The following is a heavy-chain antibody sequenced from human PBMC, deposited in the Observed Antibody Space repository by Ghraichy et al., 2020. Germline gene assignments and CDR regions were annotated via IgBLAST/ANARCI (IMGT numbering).Heavy chain of an antibody. V-gene: IGHV4-31*03. CDR1: GGSISSGGYY. J-gene: IGHJ5*02. Sequence: SETLSLTCTVSGGSISSGGYYWSWIRQHPGKGLEWIGYIYYSGSTYYNPSLKSRVTISVDTSKNQFSLKLSSVTAADTAVYYCARAKERGYCSGGSCYSWFDPWGQGTLVTVSS. CDR3: ARAKERGYCSGGSCYSWFDP. D-gene: IGHD2-15*01. CDR2: IYYSGST.